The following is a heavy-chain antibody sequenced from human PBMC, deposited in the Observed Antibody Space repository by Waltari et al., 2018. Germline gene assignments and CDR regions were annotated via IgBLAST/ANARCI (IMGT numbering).Heavy chain of an antibody. V-gene: IGHV4-59*11. Sequence: QVQLQESGPGLVKPSETLSLTCTVSGGSISSHYWSWIRQPPGKGLEWIGYIYYSGSTNYNPSRKSRVTISVDTSKNQFSLKLSSVTAADTAVYYCARVTDYDAFDIWGQGTMVTVSS. J-gene: IGHJ3*02. CDR2: IYYSGST. D-gene: IGHD4-17*01. CDR3: ARVTDYDAFDI. CDR1: GGSISSHY.